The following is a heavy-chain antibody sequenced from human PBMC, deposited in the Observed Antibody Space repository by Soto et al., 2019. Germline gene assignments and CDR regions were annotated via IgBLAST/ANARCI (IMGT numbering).Heavy chain of an antibody. V-gene: IGHV1-18*01. CDR2: ISAYNGNT. Sequence: QVQLVQSGAEVKKPGASVKVSCKASGYTFTSYGISWVRQAPGQGLEWMGWISAYNGNTNYAQKLQCRVTMTTDTSTSTAYMELRSLRSDDTAVYYCACSPAEAYYDSSGVGYWGQGTLVTVSS. J-gene: IGHJ4*02. CDR3: ACSPAEAYYDSSGVGY. D-gene: IGHD3-22*01. CDR1: GYTFTSYG.